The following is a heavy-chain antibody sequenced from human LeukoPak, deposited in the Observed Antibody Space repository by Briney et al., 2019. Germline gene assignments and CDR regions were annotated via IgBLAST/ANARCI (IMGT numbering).Heavy chain of an antibody. Sequence: PGGSLRLSCSASGFTFSSYAMHWVRQAPGKGLEYVSAISSNGGSTYYADSVKGRFTISRDNSKNMLYLQMSSLRAEDTAVYYCVKDGGGDIVVVPAAMGINYFDYWGQGTLVTVSS. V-gene: IGHV3-64D*06. CDR1: GFTFSSYA. CDR2: ISSNGGST. D-gene: IGHD2-2*01. J-gene: IGHJ4*02. CDR3: VKDGGGDIVVVPAAMGINYFDY.